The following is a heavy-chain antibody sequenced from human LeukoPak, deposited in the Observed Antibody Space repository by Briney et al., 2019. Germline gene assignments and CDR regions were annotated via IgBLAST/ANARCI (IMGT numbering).Heavy chain of an antibody. CDR2: ISAYNGNT. CDR3: ARDKPGYYDSSGWRLFDY. V-gene: IGHV1-18*01. CDR1: GYTFTSYG. D-gene: IGHD3-22*01. Sequence: VASVKVSCKASGYTFTSYGISWVRQAPGQGLEWMGWISAYNGNTNYAQKLQGRVTMTTDTSTSTAYMELRSLRSDDTAVYYCARDKPGYYDSSGWRLFDYWGQGTLVTVSS. J-gene: IGHJ4*02.